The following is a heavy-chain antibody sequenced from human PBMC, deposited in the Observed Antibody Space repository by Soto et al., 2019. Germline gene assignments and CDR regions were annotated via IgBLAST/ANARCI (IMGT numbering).Heavy chain of an antibody. CDR1: GGTFSSYA. J-gene: IGHJ4*02. D-gene: IGHD2-15*01. Sequence: QVQLVQSGAEVKKPGSSVKVSYKASGGTFSSYAISWVRQAPGQGLEWMGGIIPIFGTANYAQKFQGRVTINADESTSTAYMELSSLRSEDTAVYYCARVPRGGNLPDYWGQGTLVTVSS. CDR2: IIPIFGTA. V-gene: IGHV1-69*01. CDR3: ARVPRGGNLPDY.